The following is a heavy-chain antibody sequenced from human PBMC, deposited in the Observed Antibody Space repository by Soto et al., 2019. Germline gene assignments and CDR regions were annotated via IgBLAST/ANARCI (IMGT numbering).Heavy chain of an antibody. D-gene: IGHD2-2*01. Sequence: ASVKVSCKASGYTFTSYAMHWVRQAPGQRLEWMGWINAGNGNTKYSQKFQGRVTITRDTSASTAYMELSSLRSEDTAVYYCARGPRKTYCSSTSCRWSYYYYMDVWGKGTTVTVSS. CDR2: INAGNGNT. J-gene: IGHJ6*03. CDR3: ARGPRKTYCSSTSCRWSYYYYMDV. V-gene: IGHV1-3*01. CDR1: GYTFTSYA.